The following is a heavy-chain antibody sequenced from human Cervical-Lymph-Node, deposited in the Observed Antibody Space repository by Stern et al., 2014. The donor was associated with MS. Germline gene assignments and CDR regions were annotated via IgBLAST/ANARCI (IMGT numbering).Heavy chain of an antibody. CDR1: GSNFSDYY. J-gene: IGHJ4*02. CDR3: STFVVY. CDR2: ISSSGTTR. Sequence: VQLVENGGGLVQPGGSLRLSCTASGSNFSDYYINWIRQAPGKGLEWVSYISSSGTTRFYADSVKGRFTISRDNAKKSVYLEMNSLRAEDTAVFYCSTFVVYWGQGTLVTVSS. V-gene: IGHV3-11*01.